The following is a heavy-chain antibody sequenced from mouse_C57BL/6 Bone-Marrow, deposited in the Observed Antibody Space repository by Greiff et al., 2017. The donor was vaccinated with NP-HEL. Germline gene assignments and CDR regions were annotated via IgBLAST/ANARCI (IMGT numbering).Heavy chain of an antibody. Sequence: EVQGVGSGGGLVKPGGSLKLSCAASGFTFSSYAMSGVGQTPEKRLGGVATISDGGSYTYYPDNVKGRFTISRANAKNNRYLQMSHLKSEDRAMYDCARGPNWDGFAYWGQGTLVTVSA. J-gene: IGHJ3*01. D-gene: IGHD4-1*01. V-gene: IGHV5-4*01. CDR2: ISDGGSYT. CDR1: GFTFSSYA. CDR3: ARGPNWDGFAY.